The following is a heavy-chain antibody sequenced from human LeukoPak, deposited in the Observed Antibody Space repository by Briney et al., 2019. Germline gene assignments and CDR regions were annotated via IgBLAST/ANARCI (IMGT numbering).Heavy chain of an antibody. Sequence: SETLSLTCTVSGGSISRYYWSWIRQPPGKGLEWIGYIYYSGSTNYNPSLKSRVTISVDTSKNQFSLKLSSVTAADTAVYYCAATYTRLGYCSGGSCLNWFDPWGQGTLVTVSS. V-gene: IGHV4-59*01. CDR3: AATYTRLGYCSGGSCLNWFDP. CDR1: GGSISRYY. D-gene: IGHD2-15*01. J-gene: IGHJ5*02. CDR2: IYYSGST.